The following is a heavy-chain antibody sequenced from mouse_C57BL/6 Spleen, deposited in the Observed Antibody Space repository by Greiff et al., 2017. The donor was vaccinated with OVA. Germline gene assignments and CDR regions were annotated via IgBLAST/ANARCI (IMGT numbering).Heavy chain of an antibody. D-gene: IGHD1-1*01. V-gene: IGHV1-42*01. CDR3: ARSDTTVVDY. J-gene: IGHJ2*01. CDR2: INPSTGGT. CDR1: GYSFTGYY. Sequence: VQLQQSGPELVKPGASVKISCKASGYSFTGYYMNWVKQSPEKSLEWIGEINPSTGGTTYNQKFKAKATLTVDKSSSTAYMQLKSLTSEDSAVYYCARSDTTVVDYWGQGTTLTVSS.